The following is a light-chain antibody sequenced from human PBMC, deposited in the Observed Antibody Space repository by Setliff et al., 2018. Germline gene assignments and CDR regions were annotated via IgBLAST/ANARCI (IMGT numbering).Light chain of an antibody. CDR1: SSDVGGYNY. CDR2: EVS. V-gene: IGLV2-8*01. Sequence: QSVLAQPPSASGSPGQSVTISCTGTSSDVGGYNYVSWYQQHPGKAPKLMIYEVSKWPSGVPDRFSGSKSGHTASLTVSGLQAEDEADYYCSSYAGSNNYVFGTGTKVTVL. CDR3: SSYAGSNNYV. J-gene: IGLJ1*01.